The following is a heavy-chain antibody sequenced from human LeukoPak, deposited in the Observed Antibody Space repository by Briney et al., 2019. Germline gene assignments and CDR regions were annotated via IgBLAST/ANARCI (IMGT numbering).Heavy chain of an antibody. V-gene: IGHV3-21*01. CDR2: ISSSSSYI. D-gene: IGHD2-2*01. CDR3: AILLGGVVVPEPDWFDP. CDR1: GFTFSIYS. Sequence: GGSLRLSCAASGFTFSIYSMNWVRQAPGKGLEWVSSISSSSSYIYYADSVKGRFTISRDNAKNSLYLQMNSLRAEDTAVYYCAILLGGVVVPEPDWFDPWGQGTLVTVSS. J-gene: IGHJ5*02.